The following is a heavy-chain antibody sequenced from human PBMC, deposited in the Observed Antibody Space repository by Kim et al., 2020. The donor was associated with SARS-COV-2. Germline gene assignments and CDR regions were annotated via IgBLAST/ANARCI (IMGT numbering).Heavy chain of an antibody. J-gene: IGHJ6*02. CDR2: IYSGGST. CDR1: GFTVSSNY. Sequence: GGSLRLSCAASGFTVSSNYMSWVRQAPGKGLEWVSVIYSGGSTYYADSVKGRFTISRDNSKNTLYLQMNSLRAEDTAVYYCARPGWNDPEAYYYGMDVWGQGTTVTVSS. D-gene: IGHD1-1*01. CDR3: ARPGWNDPEAYYYGMDV. V-gene: IGHV3-66*04.